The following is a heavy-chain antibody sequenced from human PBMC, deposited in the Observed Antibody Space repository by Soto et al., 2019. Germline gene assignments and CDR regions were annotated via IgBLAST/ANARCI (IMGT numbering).Heavy chain of an antibody. V-gene: IGHV4-59*12. CDR3: ARESWFGDLGVFDF. J-gene: IGHJ4*02. CDR1: GGSISGYY. Sequence: PSETLSLTCTVSGGSISGYYWSWIWQPPGKGLERIGEIYHGGKISYSPSLKSRVTMSVDNSKNTLYLKMNSLRAEDTAVYYCARESWFGDLGVFDFWGQGTLVTVSS. CDR2: IYHGGKI. D-gene: IGHD3-10*01.